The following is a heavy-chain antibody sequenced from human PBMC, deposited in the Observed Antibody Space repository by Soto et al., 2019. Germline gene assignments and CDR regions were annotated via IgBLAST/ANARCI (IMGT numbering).Heavy chain of an antibody. J-gene: IGHJ4*02. CDR2: IKNKSNGHVT. Sequence: EVQLVESGGGLVQPGGSLRLSCAVSVFTFSDRYMDWVRLSPGQGLEWIGRIKNKSNGHVTQYAASVRGRFTISRDDSKNSLYLQMDSLKTEDTAVYFCSTPVNILNARGDYWGQGTLVTFSS. CDR3: STPVNILNARGDY. V-gene: IGHV3-72*01. D-gene: IGHD3-3*01. CDR1: VFTFSDRY.